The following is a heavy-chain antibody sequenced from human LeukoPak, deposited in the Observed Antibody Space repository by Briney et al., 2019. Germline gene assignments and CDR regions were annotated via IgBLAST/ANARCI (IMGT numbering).Heavy chain of an antibody. CDR3: ARVPRARDDFWSGYFNYFDY. V-gene: IGHV5-51*01. Sequence: GESLKISCKGSGYRFTDYWIAWVRQMPGKGLEWMGIIYPGDPDSRYSPSFQGQVTFSADKSISTAYLQWSSLKASDTAMYYCARVPRARDDFWSGYFNYFDYWGQGTLVTVSS. J-gene: IGHJ4*02. CDR2: IYPGDPDS. D-gene: IGHD3-3*01. CDR1: GYRFTDYW.